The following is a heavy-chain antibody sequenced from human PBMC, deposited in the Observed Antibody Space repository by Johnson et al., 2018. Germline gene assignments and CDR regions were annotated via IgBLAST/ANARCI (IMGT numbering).Heavy chain of an antibody. CDR1: GFAFRSYT. CDR2: STGSSGEI. CDR3: VRVGGYSSGYAIDV. Sequence: VQLVESGGGLVKPGGSLRLSCAGFGFAFRSYTLKWVRQGSGRGLEWVATSTGSSGEIKYADSVKGRFTISRENAEEALYLQMNSLRVEDTAVYYCVRVGGYSSGYAIDVWGQGTTVTGSS. J-gene: IGHJ6*02. V-gene: IGHV3-21*01. D-gene: IGHD6-19*01.